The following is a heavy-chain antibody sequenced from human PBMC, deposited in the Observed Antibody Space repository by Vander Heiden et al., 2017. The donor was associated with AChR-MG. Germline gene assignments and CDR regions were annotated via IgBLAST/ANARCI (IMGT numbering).Heavy chain of an antibody. D-gene: IGHD3-3*01. CDR3: ARVYDCWSGYGAFDI. CDR2: IYISGST. CDR1: GGYMNNYS. V-gene: IGHV4-4*07. Sequence: QVQLQESGPGLVKPSETLSLTCTVSGGYMNNYSWSYIRQPAGKGLEWIGRIYISGSTDYNPSLKSRVTMSVDTSQNQFSLKLSSVTAADTAVYYCARVYDCWSGYGAFDIWGQGTMVTDSS. J-gene: IGHJ3*02.